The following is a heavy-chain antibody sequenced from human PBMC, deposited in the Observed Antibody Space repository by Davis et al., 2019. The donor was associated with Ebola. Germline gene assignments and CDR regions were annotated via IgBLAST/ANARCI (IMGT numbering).Heavy chain of an antibody. V-gene: IGHV3-21*01. CDR2: ISSSSSYI. Sequence: PGGSLRLSCAASGFTFSSYSMNWVRQAPGKGLEWVSSISSSSSYIYYADSVKGRFTISRDNAKNSLYLQMNSLRAEDTAVYYCARGVVVITAFDYWGQGTLVTVSS. CDR1: GFTFSSYS. D-gene: IGHD3-22*01. J-gene: IGHJ4*02. CDR3: ARGVVVITAFDY.